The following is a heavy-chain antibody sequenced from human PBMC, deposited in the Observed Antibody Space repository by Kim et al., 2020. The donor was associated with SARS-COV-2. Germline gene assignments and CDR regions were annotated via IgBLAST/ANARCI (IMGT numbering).Heavy chain of an antibody. V-gene: IGHV4-59*01. D-gene: IGHD3-16*01. J-gene: IGHJ4*02. Sequence: SETLSLTCTVSGGSISSYYWSWIRQPPGKGLEWIGYIYYSGSTNYNPSLKSRVTISVDTSKNQFSLKLSSVTAADTAVYYCARGGSNGDPFDYWGQGTLVTVSS. CDR1: GGSISSYY. CDR2: IYYSGST. CDR3: ARGGSNGDPFDY.